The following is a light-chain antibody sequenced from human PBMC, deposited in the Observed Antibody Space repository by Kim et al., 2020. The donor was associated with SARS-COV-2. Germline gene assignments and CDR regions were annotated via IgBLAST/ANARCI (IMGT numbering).Light chain of an antibody. Sequence: SYELTQPPSVSMSPGQTASITCSGDKLGDKYACWYQQKPGQSPVLVIYQDSKRPSGIPERFSGSNSGNTATLTISGTQAMDEADYYCQAWDSSTEWVFGGGTQLTVL. CDR1: KLGDKY. J-gene: IGLJ3*02. CDR2: QDS. V-gene: IGLV3-1*01. CDR3: QAWDSSTEWV.